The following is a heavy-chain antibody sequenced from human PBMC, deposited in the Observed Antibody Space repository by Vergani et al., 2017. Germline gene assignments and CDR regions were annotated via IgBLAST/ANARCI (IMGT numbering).Heavy chain of an antibody. J-gene: IGHJ3*02. D-gene: IGHD3-10*01. CDR2: ISYDGSNK. CDR3: ARAAGRSEGPVDAFDI. Sequence: QVQLVESGGGVVQPGRSLRLSCAASGFTFSSYAMHWVRQAPGKGLEWVAVISYDGSNKYYADSVKGRFTISRDNSKNTLYLQRNSLRAEDTAVYYCARAAGRSEGPVDAFDIWGQGTMVTVSS. V-gene: IGHV3-30-3*01. CDR1: GFTFSSYA.